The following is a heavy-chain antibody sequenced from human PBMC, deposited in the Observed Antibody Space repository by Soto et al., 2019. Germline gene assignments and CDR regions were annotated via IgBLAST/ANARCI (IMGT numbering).Heavy chain of an antibody. D-gene: IGHD3-10*01. V-gene: IGHV1-3*01. CDR3: AGRPLLALVGGAFDI. Sequence: ASVKVSCKASGYTFTSYAMHWVRQAPGQRLEWMGWINAGNGNTKYSQKLQGRVTITRDTSASTAYMELSSLRSEDTAVYYCAGRPLLALVGGAFDIWGQGTMVTVSS. CDR2: INAGNGNT. J-gene: IGHJ3*02. CDR1: GYTFTSYA.